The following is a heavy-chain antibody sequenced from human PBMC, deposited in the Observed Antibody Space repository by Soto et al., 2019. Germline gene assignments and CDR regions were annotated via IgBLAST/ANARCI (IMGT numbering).Heavy chain of an antibody. D-gene: IGHD2-2*01. J-gene: IGHJ5*02. Sequence: SETLSLTCAVSGGSISSGGYPWSWIRQPPGKGLEWIGYIYHSGSTYYNPSLKSRVTISVDRSKNQFSLKLSSVTAADTAVYYCARGGYCSSTSCSGKNWFDPWGQGTLVTVSS. CDR3: ARGGYCSSTSCSGKNWFDP. CDR1: GGSISSGGYP. V-gene: IGHV4-30-2*01. CDR2: IYHSGST.